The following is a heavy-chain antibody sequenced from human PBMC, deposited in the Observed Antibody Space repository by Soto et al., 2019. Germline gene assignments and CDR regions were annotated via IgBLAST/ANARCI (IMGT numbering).Heavy chain of an antibody. CDR2: ISWNSGSI. CDR3: AKDGLAMVDYYYYGMDV. V-gene: IGHV3-9*01. Sequence: PGGSLRLSCAASGFTFDDYAMHWVRQAPGKGLEWVSGISWNSGSIGYADSVKGRFTISRDNAKNSLYLQMNSLRAEDTALYYCAKDGLAMVDYYYYGMDVWGQGTTVTVSS. D-gene: IGHD5-18*01. J-gene: IGHJ6*02. CDR1: GFTFDDYA.